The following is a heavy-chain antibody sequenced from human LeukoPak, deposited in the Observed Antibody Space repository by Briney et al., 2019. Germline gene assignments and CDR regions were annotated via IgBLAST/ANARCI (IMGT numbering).Heavy chain of an antibody. CDR3: ARAELLSLDY. Sequence: GGSLRLSCAASGFTFSSYSMNWVRQAPGKGLEWVSSISSSSAYINYADSVKGRFTISRDNAKNSLYLQMNSLRAEDMAVYYCARAELLSLDYWGQGTLVTVSS. CDR2: ISSSSAYI. J-gene: IGHJ4*02. D-gene: IGHD2-21*02. V-gene: IGHV3-21*01. CDR1: GFTFSSYS.